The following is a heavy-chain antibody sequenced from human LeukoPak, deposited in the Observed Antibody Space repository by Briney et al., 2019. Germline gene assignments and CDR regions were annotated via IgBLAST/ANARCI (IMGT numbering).Heavy chain of an antibody. Sequence: PGGSLRLSCAASGFTFSTYRMSWVRQAPGKGLEWVSSISSGSIDIYYADSVKGRFTISRDNAKNSLFLQMDSLRVEDMAVYYCARDRSIAAAGTFDYWGQGTLVTVSS. CDR1: GFTFSTYR. D-gene: IGHD6-13*01. J-gene: IGHJ4*02. V-gene: IGHV3-21*01. CDR3: ARDRSIAAAGTFDY. CDR2: ISSGSIDI.